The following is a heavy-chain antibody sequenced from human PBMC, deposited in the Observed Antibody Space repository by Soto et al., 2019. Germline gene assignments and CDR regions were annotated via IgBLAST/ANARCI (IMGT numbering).Heavy chain of an antibody. D-gene: IGHD3-10*01. J-gene: IGHJ4*02. CDR1: GGSISSYY. Sequence: SETLSLTCTVSGGSISSYYWSWIRQPPGKGLEWIGYIYYSGSTNYNPSLKSRVTISVDTSKNQFSLKLSSVTAADTAVYYCAASGSNGQFDFWAQGTLVKSPQ. CDR3: AASGSNGQFDF. V-gene: IGHV4-59*08. CDR2: IYYSGST.